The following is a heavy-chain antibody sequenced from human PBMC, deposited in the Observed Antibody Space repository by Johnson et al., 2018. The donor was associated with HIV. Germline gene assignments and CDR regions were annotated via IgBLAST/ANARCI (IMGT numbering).Heavy chain of an antibody. CDR2: ISYDGSDK. D-gene: IGHD3-16*01. Sequence: QVQLVESGGGVVKPGRSLRLSCAASGFTFSSYAMHWVRQAPAKGLEWVAVISYDGSDKYYAASVKGRFTISRDSSKNTLYLQMNTLRADDTAVYYCARGSRYTHDNDDVYLLQAFDIWGQGTMVTVSS. J-gene: IGHJ3*02. CDR3: ARGSRYTHDNDDVYLLQAFDI. CDR1: GFTFSSYA. V-gene: IGHV3-30*04.